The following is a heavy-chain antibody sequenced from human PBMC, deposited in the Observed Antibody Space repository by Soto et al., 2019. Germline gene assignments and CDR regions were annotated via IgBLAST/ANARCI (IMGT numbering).Heavy chain of an antibody. V-gene: IGHV4-39*01. CDR3: ARLNGYCIQGSCHGHYAMDV. J-gene: IGHJ6*02. D-gene: IGHD2-15*01. CDR2: VYYGGRS. CDR1: SALVSSTTYT. Sequence: SDTLSLTCTVSSALVSSTTYTWGWIRQPPGKGLEWVASVYYGGRSYYNPSLNSRVTISVDTSKNQFSLKMTSVTAADTAVYYCARLNGYCIQGSCHGHYAMDVWGQGTTVTVSS.